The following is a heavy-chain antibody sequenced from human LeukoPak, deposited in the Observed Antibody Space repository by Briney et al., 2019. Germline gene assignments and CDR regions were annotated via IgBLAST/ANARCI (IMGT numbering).Heavy chain of an antibody. D-gene: IGHD3-22*01. Sequence: GGSLRLSCAASGFTFSSYWMSWVRQAPGKGLEWVANIKQDGSEKYYVDSVKGRFTISRDNAKNSLYLQMNSLRAEDTAVYYCAKGDDSSGYYYVTGVDYWGQGTLVTVSS. V-gene: IGHV3-7*01. CDR2: IKQDGSEK. CDR3: AKGDDSSGYYYVTGVDY. J-gene: IGHJ4*02. CDR1: GFTFSSYW.